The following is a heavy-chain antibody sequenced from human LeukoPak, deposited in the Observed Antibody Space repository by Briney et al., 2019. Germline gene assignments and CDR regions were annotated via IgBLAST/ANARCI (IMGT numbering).Heavy chain of an antibody. Sequence: GGSLRLSCAASGFPFSNFAMSWVRQAPGKGLEWVSAISGSGSSTHYADSVKGRFTISRDNSKNTLYLQMNSLRAEDTAIFYCAKDLVGATNYWGQGTLLAVSS. D-gene: IGHD1-26*01. CDR3: AKDLVGATNY. J-gene: IGHJ4*02. CDR1: GFPFSNFA. V-gene: IGHV3-23*01. CDR2: ISGSGSST.